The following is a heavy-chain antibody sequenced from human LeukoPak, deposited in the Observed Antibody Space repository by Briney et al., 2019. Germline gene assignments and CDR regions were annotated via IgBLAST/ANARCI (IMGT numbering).Heavy chain of an antibody. CDR2: IWYDGSNK. Sequence: GGSLRLSCAASGFTFSSYGMHWVRQAPGKGLEWVAVIWYDGSNKYYADSVKGRFTISRDNSKNTLYLQMNSLRAEDTAVYYCARGGGSWYLDYWGQGTLVTVSS. J-gene: IGHJ4*02. D-gene: IGHD6-13*01. CDR1: GFTFSSYG. V-gene: IGHV3-33*01. CDR3: ARGGGSWYLDY.